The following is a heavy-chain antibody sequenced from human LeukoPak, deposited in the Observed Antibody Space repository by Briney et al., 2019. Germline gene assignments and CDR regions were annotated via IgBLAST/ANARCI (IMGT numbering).Heavy chain of an antibody. Sequence: LETLSLTCTVSGGSISSYYWSWIRQPPGKGLEWIGYIYYSGSTNYNPSLKSRVTISVDTSKNQFSLKLSSVTAADTAVYYCARVGYSSSWYLAGWGQGTLVTVSS. V-gene: IGHV4-59*01. CDR3: ARVGYSSSWYLAG. J-gene: IGHJ4*02. D-gene: IGHD6-13*01. CDR1: GGSISSYY. CDR2: IYYSGST.